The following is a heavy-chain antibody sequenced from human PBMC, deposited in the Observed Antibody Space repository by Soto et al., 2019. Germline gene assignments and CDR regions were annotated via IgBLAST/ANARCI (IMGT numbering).Heavy chain of an antibody. J-gene: IGHJ4*02. D-gene: IGHD3-22*01. Sequence: GSLRLSCAASGFTFSSYSMNWVRQAPGKGLEWVSYISSSSSTIYYADSVKGRFTISRDNAKNSLYLQMNSLRDEDTAVYYCARDQYYDSSGYYYAPGFDYWGQGTLVTVSS. V-gene: IGHV3-48*02. CDR3: ARDQYYDSSGYYYAPGFDY. CDR1: GFTFSSYS. CDR2: ISSSSSTI.